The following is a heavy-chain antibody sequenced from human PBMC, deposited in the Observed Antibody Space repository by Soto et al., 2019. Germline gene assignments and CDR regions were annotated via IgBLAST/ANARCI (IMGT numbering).Heavy chain of an antibody. CDR3: ARVQIVVVVGGTPADY. Sequence: QVQLEQSGAEVKKSGPSVKVSSKAPGYIFSTHGINWVRQPPGQGLEWMGWINPYNGRTNYAQKFQGRVTMTTETSRKTAYMELRSLRSDDTAVYYCARVQIVVVVGGTPADYWGQGTLVTVSS. CDR1: GYIFSTHG. CDR2: INPYNGRT. D-gene: IGHD2-15*01. J-gene: IGHJ4*02. V-gene: IGHV1-18*01.